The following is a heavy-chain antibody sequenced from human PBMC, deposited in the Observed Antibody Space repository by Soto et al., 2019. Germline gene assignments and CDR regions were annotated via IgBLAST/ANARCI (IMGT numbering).Heavy chain of an antibody. Sequence: PSQTLSLTCAICGDSVSNNGATWNWIRQSPSRGLEWLGRAYYRSRWQYDYATSVRSRITINPDTSKNQFSLQLSSVTPEDTAVYYCARDPHDFNSGFDSWGQGSLVTVSS. J-gene: IGHJ4*02. V-gene: IGHV6-1*01. CDR1: GDSVSNNGAT. CDR2: AYYRSRWQY. D-gene: IGHD1-26*01. CDR3: ARDPHDFNSGFDS.